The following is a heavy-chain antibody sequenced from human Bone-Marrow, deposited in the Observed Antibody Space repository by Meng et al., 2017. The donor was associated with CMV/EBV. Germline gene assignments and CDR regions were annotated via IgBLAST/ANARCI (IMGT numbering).Heavy chain of an antibody. J-gene: IGHJ6*02. V-gene: IGHV3-11*06. D-gene: IGHD3-22*01. CDR1: GFTFSDYY. CDR2: ISSSSSYI. CDR3: AREETMILTGYYYGMDV. Sequence: GESLKISCAASGFTFSDYYMSWIRQAPGKGLEWVSSISSSSSYIYYADSVKGRFTISRDNAKNSLYLQMNSLRAEDTAVYYCAREETMILTGYYYGMDVCGQGTTVTVSS.